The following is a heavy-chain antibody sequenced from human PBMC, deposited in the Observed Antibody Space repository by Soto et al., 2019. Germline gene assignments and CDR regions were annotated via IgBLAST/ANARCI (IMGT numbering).Heavy chain of an antibody. D-gene: IGHD3-22*01. CDR2: IYHSGTT. CDR3: ARESYYYDSSGYYLNWFDP. J-gene: IGHJ5*02. Sequence: SETLSLTCAVSGGSISSSNWWSWVRQPPGKGLEWIGEIYHSGTTNYNPSLKSRVTISVDTSKNQFSLKLSSVSAADTAVYYCARESYYYDSSGYYLNWFDPWGQGTLVTVSS. CDR1: GGSISSSNW. V-gene: IGHV4-4*02.